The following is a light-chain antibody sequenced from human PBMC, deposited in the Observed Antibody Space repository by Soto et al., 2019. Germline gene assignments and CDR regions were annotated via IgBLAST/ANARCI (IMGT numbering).Light chain of an antibody. Sequence: EIVLTQSPATLSLPPGERATLSCRASQSVSSYLAWYQQKPGQAPRLLIYDASNRATGIPARFSGSGSGTDFTLTISSLEPEDFAVYYCQQYNNWPQTFGQGTKVDIK. CDR1: QSVSSY. CDR3: QQYNNWPQT. CDR2: DAS. V-gene: IGKV3-11*01. J-gene: IGKJ1*01.